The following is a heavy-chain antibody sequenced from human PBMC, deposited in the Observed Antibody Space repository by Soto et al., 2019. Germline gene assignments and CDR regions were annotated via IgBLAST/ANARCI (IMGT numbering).Heavy chain of an antibody. CDR1: GYTFTYYW. V-gene: IGHV5-10-1*01. J-gene: IGHJ6*02. CDR2: IDPIDSYT. CDR3: ERRRCYTYYCKRNYYDMDT. Sequence: VESLKVSFRFLGYTFTYYWINLVLQMPGKGLDWMGRIDPIDSYTTYSPSFQGRVSLSIDKSIGTAYLKLNGLSASDTAVYYCERRRCYTYYCKRNYYDMDTWGQGTTVTV. D-gene: IGHD3-16*01.